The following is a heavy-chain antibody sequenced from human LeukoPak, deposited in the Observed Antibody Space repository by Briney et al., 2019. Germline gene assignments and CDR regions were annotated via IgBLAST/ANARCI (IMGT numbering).Heavy chain of an antibody. Sequence: PGGSLRLSCAASGFTFSTYAMSWVRQAPGKGLEWVSAISGSGDSTFYADSAKGRFTISRDNSKNTLYLQMNSLRAEDTALYYCAKETYNDFWSGYYADYWGQGTLVTVSS. J-gene: IGHJ4*02. CDR3: AKETYNDFWSGYYADY. D-gene: IGHD3-3*01. CDR2: ISGSGDST. CDR1: GFTFSTYA. V-gene: IGHV3-23*01.